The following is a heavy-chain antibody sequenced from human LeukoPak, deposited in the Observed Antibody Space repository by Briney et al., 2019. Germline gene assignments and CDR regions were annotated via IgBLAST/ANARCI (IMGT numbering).Heavy chain of an antibody. CDR3: ARSTVRVLEEYFQH. Sequence: PSETLSLTCTVSGGSISSSSYYWGWIRQPPGKGLVWIGSIYYSGSTYYNPSLKSRVTISVDTSKNQFSLKLSSVTAADTAVYYCARSTVRVLEEYFQHWGQGTLVTVSS. D-gene: IGHD4-17*01. V-gene: IGHV4-39*01. CDR1: GGSISSSSYY. CDR2: IYYSGST. J-gene: IGHJ1*01.